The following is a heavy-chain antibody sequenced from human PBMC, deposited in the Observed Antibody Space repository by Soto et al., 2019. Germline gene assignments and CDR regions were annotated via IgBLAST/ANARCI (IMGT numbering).Heavy chain of an antibody. CDR1: GYSFTSYW. D-gene: IGHD2-2*02. Sequence: PGESLKISCNGSGYSFTSYWIGWVRQMPGKGLEWMGIIYPGDSDTRYSPSFQGQVTISADKSISTAYLQWSSLKASDTAMYYCARRVGYCSSTSCYTGWFDPWGQGTPVTVYS. CDR3: ARRVGYCSSTSCYTGWFDP. CDR2: IYPGDSDT. V-gene: IGHV5-51*01. J-gene: IGHJ5*02.